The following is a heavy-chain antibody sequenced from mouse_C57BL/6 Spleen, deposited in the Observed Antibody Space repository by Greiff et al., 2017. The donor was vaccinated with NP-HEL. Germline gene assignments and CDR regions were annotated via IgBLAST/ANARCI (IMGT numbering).Heavy chain of an antibody. V-gene: IGHV2-2*01. J-gene: IGHJ4*01. CDR3: ARNPTHYGGYYAMDY. CDR1: GFSLTSYG. Sequence: QVQLKESGPGLVQPSQSLSITCTVSGFSLTSYGVHWVRQSPGKGLEWLGVIWSGGSTDYNAAFISRLSISKDNSKSQVFFKMNSLQADDTAIYYCARNPTHYGGYYAMDYWGQGTSVTVSS. CDR2: IWSGGST. D-gene: IGHD1-2*01.